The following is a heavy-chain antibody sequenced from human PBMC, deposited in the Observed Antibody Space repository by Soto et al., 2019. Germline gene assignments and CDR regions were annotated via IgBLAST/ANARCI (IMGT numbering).Heavy chain of an antibody. CDR3: ARDRTDSGYYTNWLDP. J-gene: IGHJ5*02. CDR2: IIPIFGTT. V-gene: IGHV1-69*06. Sequence: ASVKVSCKASGGTFGSDAITWVRQVPGQGLEWVGRIIPIFGTTNYAQNLQGRVTISADKSTLTSYMELHSLTSDDTALYYCARDRTDSGYYTNWLDPWGQGTQVTVSS. CDR1: GGTFGSDA. D-gene: IGHD3-22*01.